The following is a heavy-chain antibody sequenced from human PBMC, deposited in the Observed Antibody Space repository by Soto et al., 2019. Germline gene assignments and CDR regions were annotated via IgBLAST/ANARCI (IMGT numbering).Heavy chain of an antibody. CDR2: ISGSGGST. Sequence: PGGSLRLSCVTSRFSFSSYAMSWVRQAPGKGLEWVSAISGSGGSTYYADSVKGRFTISRDNSKNTLYLQMNSLRAEDTAVYYCAKHYYDSSGYFPHFDYWGQGTLVTVSS. CDR1: RFSFSSYA. CDR3: AKHYYDSSGYFPHFDY. D-gene: IGHD3-22*01. J-gene: IGHJ4*02. V-gene: IGHV3-23*01.